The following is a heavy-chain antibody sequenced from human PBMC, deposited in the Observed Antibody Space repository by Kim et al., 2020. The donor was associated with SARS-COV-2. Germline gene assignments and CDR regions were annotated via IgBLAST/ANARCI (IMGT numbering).Heavy chain of an antibody. V-gene: IGHV1-69*13. D-gene: IGHD6-6*01. CDR1: GDNFKGYV. CDR3: AREWQLVLHS. CDR2: IIPVVGTP. J-gene: IGHJ1*01. Sequence: SVKVSCKASGDNFKGYVITWVRQAPGQGLEWMGGIIPVVGTPDYAPKFQGRVTMTADASTNTAYMELSSLKSEDTALYYCAREWQLVLHSWGKGPLVTV.